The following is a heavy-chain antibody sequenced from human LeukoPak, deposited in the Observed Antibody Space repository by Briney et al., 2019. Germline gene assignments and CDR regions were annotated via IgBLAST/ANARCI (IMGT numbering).Heavy chain of an antibody. CDR2: IYYSGST. J-gene: IGHJ4*02. D-gene: IGHD3-9*01. V-gene: IGHV4-39*01. CDR3: ARHASEDYDILTGYSFDY. Sequence: PSETLSLTCTVSGGSISSSSYYRGWIRQPPGKGLEWIGSIYYSGSTYYNPSLKSRVTISVDTSKNQFSLKLSSVSAADTAVYYCARHASEDYDILTGYSFDYWGQGTLVTVSS. CDR1: GGSISSSSYY.